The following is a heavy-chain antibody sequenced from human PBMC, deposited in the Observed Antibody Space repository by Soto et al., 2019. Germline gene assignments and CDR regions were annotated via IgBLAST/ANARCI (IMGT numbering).Heavy chain of an antibody. CDR3: ARASVAVAATPFDY. D-gene: IGHD2-15*01. CDR2: IYHSGST. V-gene: IGHV4-4*02. Sequence: SETLSLTCAVSGGSISSSNWWSWVRQPPGKGLEWIGEIYHSGSTNYNPSLKSRVTISVDKSKNQFSLKLSSVTAADTAVYYCARASVAVAATPFDYWGQGTLVTVSS. J-gene: IGHJ4*02. CDR1: GGSISSSNW.